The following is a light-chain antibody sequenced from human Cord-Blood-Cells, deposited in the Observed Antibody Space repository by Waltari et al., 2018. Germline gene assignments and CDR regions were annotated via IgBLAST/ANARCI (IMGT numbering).Light chain of an antibody. CDR1: SSDVGGYNY. CDR3: CSYAGSYTWV. V-gene: IGLV2-11*01. J-gene: IGLJ3*02. CDR2: DVS. Sequence: QSALTQPRSVSGSPGQSVTISCTGTSSDVGGYNYVSWYQQHPGKAPKLMIYDVSKRPSGVPDRFSGSKSVNTASLTISGLQAEDEADYCCCSYAGSYTWVFGGGTKLTVL.